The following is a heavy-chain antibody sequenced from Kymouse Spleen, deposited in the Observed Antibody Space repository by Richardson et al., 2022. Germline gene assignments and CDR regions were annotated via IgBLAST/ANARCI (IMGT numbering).Heavy chain of an antibody. CDR3: ASDIPRIADYYYGMDV. Sequence: QLQLQESGPGLVKPSETLSLTCTVSGGSISSSSYYWGWIRQPPGKGLEWIGSIYYSGSTYYNPSLKSRVTISVDTSKNQFSLKLSSVTAADTAVYYCASDIPRIADYYYGMDVWGQGTTVTVSS. J-gene: IGHJ6*02. CDR1: GGSISSSSYY. CDR2: IYYSGST. D-gene: IGHD6-13*01,IGHD6-19*01,IGHD6-25*01. V-gene: IGHV4-39*01.